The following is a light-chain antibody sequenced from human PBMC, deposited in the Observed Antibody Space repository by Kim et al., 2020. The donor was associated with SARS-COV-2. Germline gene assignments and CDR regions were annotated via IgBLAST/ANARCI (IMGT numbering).Light chain of an antibody. Sequence: PGETVTLACDVSTGAVTSGHFPYWFQQKPGQAPRTLIYDTGNRHSWTPARFSGSLLGGKAALTLSAAQAEDEADYYCLLSYSDSRVFGGGTQLTVL. CDR1: TGAVTSGHF. J-gene: IGLJ2*01. CDR3: LLSYSDSRV. V-gene: IGLV7-46*01. CDR2: DTG.